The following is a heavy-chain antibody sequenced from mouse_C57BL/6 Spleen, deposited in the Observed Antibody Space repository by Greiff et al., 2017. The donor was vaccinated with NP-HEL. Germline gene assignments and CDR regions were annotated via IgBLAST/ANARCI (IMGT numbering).Heavy chain of an antibody. D-gene: IGHD4-1*01. CDR1: GYTFTSYW. J-gene: IGHJ3*01. CDR3: ARPAGTWAWFAY. V-gene: IGHV1-53*01. Sequence: QVQLKQPGPELVKPGASVKLSCKASGYTFTSYWMHWVKQRPGQGLEWIGNINPSNGGTNYNEKFKSKATLTVDKSSSTAYMQLSSLTSEDSAVYYCARPAGTWAWFAYWGQGTLVTVSA. CDR2: INPSNGGT.